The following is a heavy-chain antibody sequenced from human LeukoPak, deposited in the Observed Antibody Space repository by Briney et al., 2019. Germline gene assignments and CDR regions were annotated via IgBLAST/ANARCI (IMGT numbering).Heavy chain of an antibody. V-gene: IGHV3-30*02. CDR3: ARGVELTGYSDY. CDR2: IRYDGSNK. CDR1: GFTFSSYG. J-gene: IGHJ4*02. Sequence: PGGSLRLSCAASGFTFSSYGMHWVRQAPGKGLEWVAFIRYDGSNKYYADSVKGRFTISRDNAKNSLYLQMNSLRAEDTAVYYCARGVELTGYSDYWGRGTLVTVSS. D-gene: IGHD3-9*01.